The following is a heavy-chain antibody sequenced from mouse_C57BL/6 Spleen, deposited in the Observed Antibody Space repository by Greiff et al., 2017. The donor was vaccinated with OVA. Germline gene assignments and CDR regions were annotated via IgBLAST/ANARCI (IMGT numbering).Heavy chain of an antibody. CDR2: IYPGGGDT. V-gene: IGHV1-82*01. J-gene: IGHJ1*03. Sequence: QVQLQQSGPELVKPGASVKISCKASGYAFSSSWMNWVKQRPGKGLEWIGRIYPGGGDTNYNGKFKGKATLTADKSSSTAYMQLSSLTSDVSAVCFCARWVYYGSSYPHWYFDVWGTGTTVTVSS. CDR3: ARWVYYGSSYPHWYFDV. CDR1: GYAFSSSW. D-gene: IGHD1-1*01.